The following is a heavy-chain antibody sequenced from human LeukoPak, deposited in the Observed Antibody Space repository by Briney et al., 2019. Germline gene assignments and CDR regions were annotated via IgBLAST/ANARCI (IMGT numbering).Heavy chain of an antibody. CDR1: GGSFSGGF. J-gene: IGHJ4*02. CDR2: INHSGST. CDR3: ASDGGRRFSH. D-gene: IGHD3-10*01. V-gene: IGHV4-34*01. Sequence: SETLSLTCAVYGGSFSGGFWTWIRQPPGKGLEWVGEINHSGSTNYNPSLKSRVTISLDTSKNQFSLKMSSVTAADTAVYYCASDGGRRFSHWGPGTLVTVSS.